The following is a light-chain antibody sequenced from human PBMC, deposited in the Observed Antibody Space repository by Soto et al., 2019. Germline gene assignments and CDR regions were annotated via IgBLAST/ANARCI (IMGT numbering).Light chain of an antibody. Sequence: QSALTQPPSASGSPGQSVTISCTGTSSDFGGYNYVSWYQQHPGKAPQLVIYGVNKRASGVPDRFSGSKSGNTASLTASGLQAEDEADYYCSSYAGSNILYVFGTGTKVTV. CDR2: GVN. V-gene: IGLV2-8*01. CDR3: SSYAGSNILYV. J-gene: IGLJ1*01. CDR1: SSDFGGYNY.